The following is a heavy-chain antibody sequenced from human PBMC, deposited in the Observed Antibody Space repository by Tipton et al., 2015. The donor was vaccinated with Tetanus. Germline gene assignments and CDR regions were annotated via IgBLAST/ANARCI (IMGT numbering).Heavy chain of an antibody. CDR3: ARDIYYDSSGYRSSYWYFDL. D-gene: IGHD3-22*01. V-gene: IGHV4-61*08. CDR1: GGSISSGGYY. CDR2: IYYSGST. J-gene: IGHJ2*01. Sequence: TLSLTCTVSGGSISSGGYYWSWIRQPPGKGLEWIGYIYYSGSTNYNPSLKSRVTISVDTSKNQFSLKLSSVTAADTAVYYCARDIYYDSSGYRSSYWYFDLWGRGTLVTVSS.